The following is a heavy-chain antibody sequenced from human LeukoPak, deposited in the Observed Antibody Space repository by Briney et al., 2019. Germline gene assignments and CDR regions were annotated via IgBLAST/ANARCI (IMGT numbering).Heavy chain of an antibody. CDR3: ARGLTTGEPGDY. D-gene: IGHD4-17*01. CDR2: ISAYNGNT. Sequence: ASVKVSCKASGGTFSSYGISWVRQAPGQGLEWMGWISAYNGNTNYAQKLQGRVTMTTDTSTSTAYMELRSLRSDDTAVYYCARGLTTGEPGDYWGQGTLVTVSS. V-gene: IGHV1-18*01. CDR1: GGTFSSYG. J-gene: IGHJ4*02.